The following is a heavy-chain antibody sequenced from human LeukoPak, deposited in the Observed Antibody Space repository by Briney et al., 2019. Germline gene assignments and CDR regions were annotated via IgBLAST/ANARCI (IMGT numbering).Heavy chain of an antibody. CDR3: ARRAREYSHDAFDI. CDR2: INPNSRGT. V-gene: IGHV1-2*02. Sequence: ASVKVSCKASGYTFTDYYMHWVRQAPGQGLEWMGWINPNSRGTDSAQKFQGRFPMTRDTSISTAYMELSRLRSDDTDVYYCARRAREYSHDAFDIWGQGTMVTVSS. D-gene: IGHD5-18*01. CDR1: GYTFTDYY. J-gene: IGHJ3*02.